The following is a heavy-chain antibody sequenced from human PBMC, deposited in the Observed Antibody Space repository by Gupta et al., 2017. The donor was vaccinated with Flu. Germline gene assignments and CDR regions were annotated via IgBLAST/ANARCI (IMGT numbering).Heavy chain of an antibody. CDR1: GVSISSNVYY. CDR2: IYDSGST. D-gene: IGHD3-3*01. CDR3: VRPAMYDFWSGYQPPYYYYYIDV. J-gene: IGHJ6*03. V-gene: IGHV4-39*01. Sequence: QVQLQESGPGLVKPSGTLSLTCTVSGVSISSNVYYWGWIRQPPGKGLEWIGYIYDSGSTYYNPSLKSRVSISKDTSKNQFSLKVSSVTAADTAVYYCVRPAMYDFWSGYQPPYYYYYIDVWGKGTTVTVSS.